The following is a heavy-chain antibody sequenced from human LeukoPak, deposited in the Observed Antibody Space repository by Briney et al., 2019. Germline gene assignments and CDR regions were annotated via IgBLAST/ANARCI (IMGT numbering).Heavy chain of an antibody. V-gene: IGHV1-18*01. CDR2: ISTYNGDT. CDR3: ARLGYYDRFDY. Sequence: ASVKVSCKASSSTFGTYGISWVRQAPGQGLEWMGWISTYNGDTNYAQKFQGRVTMTRDTSISTAYMELSRLRSDDTAVYYCARLGYYDRFDYWGQGTLVTVSS. D-gene: IGHD3-22*01. J-gene: IGHJ4*02. CDR1: SSTFGTYG.